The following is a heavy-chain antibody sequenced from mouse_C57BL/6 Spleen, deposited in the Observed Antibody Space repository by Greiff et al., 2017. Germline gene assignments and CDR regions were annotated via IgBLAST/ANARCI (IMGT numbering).Heavy chain of an antibody. CDR2: ISSGGSYT. CDR1: GFTFSSYG. Sequence: VQLKESGGDLVKPGGSLKLSCAASGFTFSSYGMSWVRPTPDKRPEWVATISSGGSYTYYPDSVKGRFTISRDNAKNILYLQMSELKSEDTAMSYGARQSAAWYFDVWGTGTTVTVSS. V-gene: IGHV5-6*01. J-gene: IGHJ1*03. CDR3: ARQSAAWYFDV.